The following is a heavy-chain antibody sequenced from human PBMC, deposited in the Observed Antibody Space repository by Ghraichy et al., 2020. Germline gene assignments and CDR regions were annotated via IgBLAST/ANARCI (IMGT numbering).Heavy chain of an antibody. CDR1: GFTFSSYA. D-gene: IGHD6-13*01. CDR2: ISGSGGST. Sequence: GGSLRLSCAASGFTFSSYAMSWVRQAPGKGLEWVSAISGSGGSTYYADSVKGRFTISRDNSKNTLYLQMNSLRAEDTAVYYCAKVVYSSSWYHSISYYYYYYMDVWGKGTTVTVSS. CDR3: AKVVYSSSWYHSISYYYYYYMDV. J-gene: IGHJ6*03. V-gene: IGHV3-23*01.